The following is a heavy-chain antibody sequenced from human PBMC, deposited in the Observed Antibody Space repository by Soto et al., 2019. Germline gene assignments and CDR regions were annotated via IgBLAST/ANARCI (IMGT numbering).Heavy chain of an antibody. J-gene: IGHJ4*02. V-gene: IGHV4-34*01. CDR1: GGSFSGYY. D-gene: IGHD2-2*01. CDR3: ARPRQREYCSSTSCSGPIDY. CDR2: INHSGST. Sequence: PSETLSLTCAVYGGSFSGYYWSWIRQPPGKGLEWIGEINHSGSTNYNPSLKSRVTISVDTSKNQFSLKLSSVTAADTAVYYCARPRQREYCSSTSCSGPIDYWGQGTLVTVSS.